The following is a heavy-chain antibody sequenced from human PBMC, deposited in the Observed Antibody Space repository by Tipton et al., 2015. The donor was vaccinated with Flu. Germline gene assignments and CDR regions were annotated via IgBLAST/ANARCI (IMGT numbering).Heavy chain of an antibody. CDR3: ASSATAAVGSDFGH. D-gene: IGHD2-21*02. CDR2: IKQDGSEK. Sequence: SGFTFSSYWMSWVRQAPGKGLEWVANIKQDGSEKYYVESVKGRFTISRDKAKNSLYLQMNSLRAEDTAVYYCASSATAAVGSDFGHWGLGTLVTVSS. J-gene: IGHJ4*02. V-gene: IGHV3-7*01. CDR1: GFTFSSYW.